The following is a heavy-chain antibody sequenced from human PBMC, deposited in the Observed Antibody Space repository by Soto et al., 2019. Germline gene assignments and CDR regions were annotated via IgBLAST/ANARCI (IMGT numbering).Heavy chain of an antibody. CDR2: ISAYNGNT. D-gene: IGHD3-10*01. Sequence: VASVKVSCKASGYTFTSYGISWVRQAPGQGLEWMGWISAYNGNTNYAQKLQGRVTMTTDTSTSTAYMELRSLRSDDTAVYYCARVQGGSGFLPRDYWGQGTLVTVSS. CDR3: ARVQGGSGFLPRDY. V-gene: IGHV1-18*04. J-gene: IGHJ4*02. CDR1: GYTFTSYG.